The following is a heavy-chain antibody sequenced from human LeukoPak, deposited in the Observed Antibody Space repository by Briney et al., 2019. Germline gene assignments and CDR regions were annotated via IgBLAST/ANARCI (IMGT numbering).Heavy chain of an antibody. D-gene: IGHD2-2*01. J-gene: IGHJ3*02. Sequence: GESLQISCTASGYRFPNFWIAWVRPLPGKGLEWMGLIYPDDSDNTYSPSFEGQVTFSVDKSINSAYLTWGSLKASDTAMYYCARYAGLHRPFDIWGQGTMVTVSS. CDR2: IYPDDSDN. CDR3: ARYAGLHRPFDI. CDR1: GYRFPNFW. V-gene: IGHV5-51*01.